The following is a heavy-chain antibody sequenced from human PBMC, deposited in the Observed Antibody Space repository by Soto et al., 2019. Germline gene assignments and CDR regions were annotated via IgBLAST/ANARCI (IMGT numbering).Heavy chain of an antibody. J-gene: IGHJ6*02. Sequence: PVGSLRLSCVASGFTFSRHWMHWVRQAPGRGLVWVSRINKDGSDTTYADSVRGRLTISRDNARNTLYLQLNSLRAEDTAVYYCARGDGYISYYYGMDVWGQGTTVTVSS. D-gene: IGHD5-12*01. CDR3: ARGDGYISYYYGMDV. CDR2: INKDGSDT. V-gene: IGHV3-74*01. CDR1: GFTFSRHW.